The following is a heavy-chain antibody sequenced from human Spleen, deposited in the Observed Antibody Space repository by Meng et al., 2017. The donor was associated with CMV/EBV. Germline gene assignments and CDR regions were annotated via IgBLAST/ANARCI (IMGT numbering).Heavy chain of an antibody. CDR1: GFPFRSYA. CDR2: ISYDGNTK. Sequence: GESLKISCAASGFPFRSYAMHWVRQAPGKGLEWVAVISYDGNTKYYSDSVKGRFTVSRDNSKNTLFLQMNSLRAEDTALYYCTRKDGRSASGDYYYYYGMDVWGQGTTVTVSS. J-gene: IGHJ6*02. CDR3: TRKDGRSASGDYYYYYGMDV. V-gene: IGHV3-30-3*01. D-gene: IGHD2-8*02.